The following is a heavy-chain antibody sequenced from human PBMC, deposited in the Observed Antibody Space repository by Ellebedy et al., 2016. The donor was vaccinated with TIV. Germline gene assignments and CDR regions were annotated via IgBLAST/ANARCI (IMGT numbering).Heavy chain of an antibody. CDR1: GVTFSHYA. Sequence: PGGSLRLSCAASGVTFSHYAMHRVRQTPGKRLEWVAIIPYDGSYENYADSVKGRFTISRDNSKNTLYLQMTSLRAEDTAVYYCAKGYGSGSFIFDFWGKGILVTVSS. D-gene: IGHD3-10*01. J-gene: IGHJ4*02. V-gene: IGHV3-30*02. CDR3: AKGYGSGSFIFDF. CDR2: IPYDGSYE.